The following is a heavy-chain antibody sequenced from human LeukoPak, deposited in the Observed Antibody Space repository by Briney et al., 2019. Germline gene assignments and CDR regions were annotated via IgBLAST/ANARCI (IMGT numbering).Heavy chain of an antibody. CDR2: IHPSGML. D-gene: IGHD3-22*01. CDR3: SRGLDSRKLGY. J-gene: IGHJ4*02. CDR1: GAPFNSDDQY. Sequence: SETLSLTCTVSGAPFNSDDQYWNWVRQSPGKGLEWIGSIHPSGMLYNNPSLESRVTMSRDTSKNQFSLNLNSVTAADTAVYFCSRGLDSRKLGYWGQGILVTVSS. V-gene: IGHV4-31*03.